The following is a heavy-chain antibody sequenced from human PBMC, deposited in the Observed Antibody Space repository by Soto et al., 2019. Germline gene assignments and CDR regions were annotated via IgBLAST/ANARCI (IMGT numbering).Heavy chain of an antibody. CDR3: ANHGGYSYGLMVGQAFDI. D-gene: IGHD5-18*01. J-gene: IGHJ3*02. V-gene: IGHV3-23*01. Sequence: GGSLRLSCAASGFTFSSYAMSWVRQAPGKGLEWVSAISGSGGSTYYADSVKGRFTISRDNSKNTLYLQMNSLRAEDTAVYYCANHGGYSYGLMVGQAFDIWGQGTMVTVSS. CDR1: GFTFSSYA. CDR2: ISGSGGST.